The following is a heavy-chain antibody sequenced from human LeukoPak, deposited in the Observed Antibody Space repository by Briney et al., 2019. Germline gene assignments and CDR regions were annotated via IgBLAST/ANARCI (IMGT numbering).Heavy chain of an antibody. CDR3: AKERGIVGARDAFDI. D-gene: IGHD1-26*01. CDR2: ISGSGYYS. J-gene: IGHJ3*02. V-gene: IGHV3-23*01. Sequence: GGSLRLSCAASEFTFDNYAMSWVRQAPGKGLEWVSVISGSGYYSYYADSVKGRFTVSRDNSKNTLYLQMNSLRAEDTAVYYCAKERGIVGARDAFDIWGQGTMVTVSS. CDR1: EFTFDNYA.